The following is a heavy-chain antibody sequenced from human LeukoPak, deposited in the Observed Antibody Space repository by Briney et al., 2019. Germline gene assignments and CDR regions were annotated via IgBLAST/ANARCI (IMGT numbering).Heavy chain of an antibody. Sequence: ASVKVSCKASGYTFTSYYMHWVRQAPGQGLEWMGIINPSGGSTSYAQKFQGRVTMTRDMSTSTGYMELSSLRSEDTAVYYCARGIAAAGTGYYYYYYMDVWGKGTTVTVSS. CDR1: GYTFTSYY. J-gene: IGHJ6*03. CDR3: ARGIAAAGTGYYYYYYMDV. V-gene: IGHV1-46*01. CDR2: INPSGGST. D-gene: IGHD6-13*01.